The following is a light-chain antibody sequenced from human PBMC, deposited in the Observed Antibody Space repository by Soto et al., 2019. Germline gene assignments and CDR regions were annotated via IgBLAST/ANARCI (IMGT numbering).Light chain of an antibody. CDR1: QSLLHSNGKTY. CDR2: EVS. Sequence: EIVMTRLPLCLWSARGQPACISCKSSQSLLHSNGKTYLYWYVQKSGQPPKLLIYEVSNRFSGVSERFSGSGAGTDFTLKISRVEAEHVGVYYCMQTIKVPSIAFGQGTRLEIK. V-gene: IGKV2D-29*01. J-gene: IGKJ5*01. CDR3: MQTIKVPSIA.